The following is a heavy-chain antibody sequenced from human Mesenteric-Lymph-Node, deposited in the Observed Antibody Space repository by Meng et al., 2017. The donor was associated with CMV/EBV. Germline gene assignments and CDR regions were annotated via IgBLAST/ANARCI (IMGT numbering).Heavy chain of an antibody. CDR1: GFTFSSYS. CDR3: ARVKWGTLDY. D-gene: IGHD1-14*01. V-gene: IGHV3-72*01. CDR2: TRNKANSYTT. J-gene: IGHJ4*02. Sequence: GESLKISCAASGFTFSSYSMNWVRQAPGKGLEWVGRTRNKANSYTTEYAASVKGRFTISRDDSKNSLYLQMNSLKTEDTAVYYCARVKWGTLDYWGQGTLVTVSS.